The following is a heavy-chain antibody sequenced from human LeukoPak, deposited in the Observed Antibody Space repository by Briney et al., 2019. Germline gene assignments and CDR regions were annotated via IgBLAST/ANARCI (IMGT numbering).Heavy chain of an antibody. J-gene: IGHJ6*02. CDR2: IYYSGST. D-gene: IGHD2-15*01. CDR3: ARDIVPFYGMDV. CDR1: GGSISSGGYY. Sequence: SQTLSPTCTVSGGSISSGGYYWSWIRQHPGKGLEWIGYIYYSGSTYYNPSLKSRVTISVDTSKNQFSLKLSSVTAADTAVYYCARDIVPFYGMDVWGQGTTVTVSS. V-gene: IGHV4-31*03.